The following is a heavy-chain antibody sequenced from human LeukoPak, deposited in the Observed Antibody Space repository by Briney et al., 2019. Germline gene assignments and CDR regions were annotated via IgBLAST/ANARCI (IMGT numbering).Heavy chain of an antibody. V-gene: IGHV3-7*03. D-gene: IGHD1-14*01. J-gene: IGHJ6*02. CDR2: INQDGREK. CDR1: GFTFCSYL. CDR3: AMVVGNPMSYYYGMYG. Sequence: GGSLRVSCAASGFTFCSYLMSWVRQAPGKGLEWVANINQDGREKYYVDPMKLRFTSSRDNAKNSLYLQMNSQKAEDTAVYYYAMVVGNPMSYYYGMYGWGQGTTVTVS.